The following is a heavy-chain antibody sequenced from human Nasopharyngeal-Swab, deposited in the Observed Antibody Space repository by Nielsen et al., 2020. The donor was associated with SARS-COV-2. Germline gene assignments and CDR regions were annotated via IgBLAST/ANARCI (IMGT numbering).Heavy chain of an antibody. V-gene: IGHV3-48*04. Sequence: WIRQPPGKGLEWVSYISSSSTTIYYADSVKGRFTISRDNAKSSLSLQMNSLRAEDTAVYYCVGGGYSSSWYGGDYWGQGTLVTVSS. D-gene: IGHD6-13*01. J-gene: IGHJ4*02. CDR2: ISSSSTTI. CDR3: VGGGYSSSWYGGDY.